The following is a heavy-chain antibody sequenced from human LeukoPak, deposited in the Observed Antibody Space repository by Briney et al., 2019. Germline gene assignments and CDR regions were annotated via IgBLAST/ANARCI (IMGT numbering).Heavy chain of an antibody. CDR1: GYTFTSYY. Sequence: ASVKVSCKASGYTFTSYYMHWVRQAPGQGLEWMGIINPSGGSTSYAQKFQGRVTMTRDTSTSTVYMELSSLRSEDTAVHYCARGSFYYDSSGSIDYWGQGTLVTISS. J-gene: IGHJ4*02. CDR2: INPSGGST. V-gene: IGHV1-46*01. CDR3: ARGSFYYDSSGSIDY. D-gene: IGHD3-22*01.